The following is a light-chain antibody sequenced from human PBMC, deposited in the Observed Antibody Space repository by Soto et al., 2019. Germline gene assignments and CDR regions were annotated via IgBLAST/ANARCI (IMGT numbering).Light chain of an antibody. CDR2: KAS. V-gene: IGKV1-5*03. J-gene: IGKJ1*01. Sequence: STLSGSVGDRVTITCRASQTISSWFAWYQQKPGKAPKLLIYKASTLKSGVPSRFSGSGSGTEFTLTISSLQPDDFATYYCQHYNSYSEAFGQGTKVDTK. CDR3: QHYNSYSEA. CDR1: QTISSW.